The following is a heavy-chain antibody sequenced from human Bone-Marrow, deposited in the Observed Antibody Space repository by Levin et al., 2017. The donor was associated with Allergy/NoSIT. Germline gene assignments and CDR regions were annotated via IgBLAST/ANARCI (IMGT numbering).Heavy chain of an antibody. Sequence: HPGGSLRLSCAASGFTLSGYWMHWVRQAPGKGLVWVSRINSDGSSPTYADSVKGRFTLSRDDAKNTVYLQMNSLRAEDTALYYCARGHYYDMDVWGQGTTVTVSS. CDR1: GFTLSGYW. V-gene: IGHV3-74*01. J-gene: IGHJ6*02. CDR2: INSDGSSP. CDR3: ARGHYYDMDV.